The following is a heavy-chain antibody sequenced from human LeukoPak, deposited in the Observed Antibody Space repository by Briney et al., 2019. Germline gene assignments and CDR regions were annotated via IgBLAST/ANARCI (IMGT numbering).Heavy chain of an antibody. CDR1: GYSITSGYY. D-gene: IGHD2-2*01. V-gene: IGHV4-38-2*02. J-gene: IGHJ3*02. CDR2: ISHSGTT. CDR3: ARDMPGLIEVFDI. Sequence: SETLSLTCAVSGYSITSGYYWAWIRQPPGKGLEWVASISHSGTTYYNPSLKSRVTISIDTSRNQFSLKVNSLTAADTAVYYCARDMPGLIEVFDIWGQGTVVTVSS.